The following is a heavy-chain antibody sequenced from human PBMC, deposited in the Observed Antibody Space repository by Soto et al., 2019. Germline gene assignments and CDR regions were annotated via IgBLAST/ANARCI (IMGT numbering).Heavy chain of an antibody. Sequence: QVELVQSGAEEKKPGASVKVSCKASGYTFTNYAMHWVRQAPGQRLEWMGWINAGNGNTKYSQKFQGRVTITRDTSASTANMELRSLRSEDTVVYYCARGFPLVVDPWGQGTLVTVSS. CDR1: GYTFTNYA. CDR2: INAGNGNT. D-gene: IGHD2-2*01. J-gene: IGHJ5*02. CDR3: ARGFPLVVDP. V-gene: IGHV1-3*05.